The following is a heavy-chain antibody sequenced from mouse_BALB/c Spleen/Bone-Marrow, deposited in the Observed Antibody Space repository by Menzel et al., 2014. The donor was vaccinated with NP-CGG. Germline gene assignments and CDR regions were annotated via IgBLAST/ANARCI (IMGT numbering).Heavy chain of an antibody. CDR3: TRSNYGYWYFDV. D-gene: IGHD1-1*01. V-gene: IGHV1S81*02. CDR1: GYSFTRYY. CDR2: INPSNGGT. J-gene: IGHJ1*01. Sequence: VKLVESGAELVKPGASVKLSCKASGYSFTRYYMYWVEQRPGQGLEWIGEINPSNGGTNFNEKFKSKATLTVDKSSSTAYMQFSSLTSEDSAVYYCTRSNYGYWYFDVWGAGTTVTVSS.